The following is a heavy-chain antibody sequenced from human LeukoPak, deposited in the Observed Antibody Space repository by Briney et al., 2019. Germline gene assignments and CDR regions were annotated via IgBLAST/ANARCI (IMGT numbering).Heavy chain of an antibody. J-gene: IGHJ6*03. CDR3: AAAQGCSSTSCYGPYYYYMDV. CDR1: GGSSSGYY. V-gene: IGHV4-34*01. Sequence: SETLSLTCAVYGGSSSGYYWSWIRQPPGKGLEWIGEINQSGSTNYNPSLKSRVTISVDTSKNQFSLKLSSVTAADTAVYYCAAAQGCSSTSCYGPYYYYMDVWGKGTTVTVSS. D-gene: IGHD2-2*01. CDR2: INQSGST.